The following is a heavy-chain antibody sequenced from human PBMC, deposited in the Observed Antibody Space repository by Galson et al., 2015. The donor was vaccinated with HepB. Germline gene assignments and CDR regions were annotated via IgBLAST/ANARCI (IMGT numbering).Heavy chain of an antibody. CDR1: GFTFSSYA. CDR3: ATRSGASGWYSYFQH. J-gene: IGHJ1*01. V-gene: IGHV3-23*01. Sequence: SLRLSCAASGFTFSSYAIMWVRQAPGKGLEWVSGMSDNGDNTFYADSVKGRLTISRDISKNTVYLQMNSLRVEGTAVYYCATRSGASGWYSYFQHWGQGTLVTVSS. D-gene: IGHD6-19*01. CDR2: MSDNGDNT.